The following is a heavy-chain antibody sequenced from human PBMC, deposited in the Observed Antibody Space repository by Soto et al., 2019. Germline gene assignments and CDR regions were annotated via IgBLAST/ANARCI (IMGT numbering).Heavy chain of an antibody. V-gene: IGHV3-21*01. CDR3: AREEYSSSSGVDYFDY. CDR2: ISSSSSYI. CDR1: GFTFSSYS. Sequence: RLSCAASGFTFSSYSMNWVRQAPGKGLEWVSSISSSSSYIYYADSVKGRFTISRDNAKNSLYLQMNSLRAEDTAVYYCAREEYSSSSGVDYFDYWGQGTLVTVSS. J-gene: IGHJ4*02. D-gene: IGHD6-6*01.